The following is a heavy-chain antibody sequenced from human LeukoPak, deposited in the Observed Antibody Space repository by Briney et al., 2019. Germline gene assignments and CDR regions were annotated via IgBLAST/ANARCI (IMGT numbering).Heavy chain of an antibody. J-gene: IGHJ3*02. D-gene: IGHD3-22*01. CDR2: INPNSGGT. V-gene: IGHV1-2*02. CDR3: ARDRDYYDSSGYTSDAFDI. Sequence: GASVTVSFKASGYTFTVYYMHWVRQAPGQGLEWMGWINPNSGGTNYAQKFQGRVTMTRDTSISTAYMELSRLRSDDTAVYYCARDRDYYDSSGYTSDAFDIWGQGTMVTVSS. CDR1: GYTFTVYY.